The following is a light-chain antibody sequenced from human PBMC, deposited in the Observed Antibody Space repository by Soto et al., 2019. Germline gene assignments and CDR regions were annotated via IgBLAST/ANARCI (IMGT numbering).Light chain of an antibody. J-gene: IGLJ1*01. Sequence: QSALTQPASVSGSPGQSITISCTGTSSDVGGYNYVSWYQQHPGKAPKLMIYEVSNRPSGVSNRFSGSKSGNTASLPISGLQAEDEADYYCSSDISSSTGVFGTGTKLTVL. V-gene: IGLV2-14*01. CDR2: EVS. CDR1: SSDVGGYNY. CDR3: SSDISSSTGV.